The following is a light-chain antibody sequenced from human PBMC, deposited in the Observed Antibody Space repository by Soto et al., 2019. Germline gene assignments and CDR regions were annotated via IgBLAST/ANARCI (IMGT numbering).Light chain of an antibody. CDR2: DVT. V-gene: IGLV2-14*01. Sequence: QSALSQPASVSGSPGQSITISCTGTSSDVGGFEYVSWYQHQPGKAPKLIIYDVTKRPSGVSNRLSGSKSGNTASLPISGIQAEDEGDYYCGSITRSSTSVFGTGTKLTVL. J-gene: IGLJ1*01. CDR1: SSDVGGFEY. CDR3: GSITRSSTSV.